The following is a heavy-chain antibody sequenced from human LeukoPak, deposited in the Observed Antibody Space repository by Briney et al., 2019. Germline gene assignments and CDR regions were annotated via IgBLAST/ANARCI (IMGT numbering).Heavy chain of an antibody. CDR3: GKGGDSVGDYYALCNY. CDR1: GFTLAKIC. J-gene: IGHJ4*02. V-gene: IGHV3-NL1*01. Sequence: GKSLRLSCAGSGFTLAKICMHWVRQAPGKGLEWVSTSFSEESGKYYADSVKGRFTISRDNPKNTLYLQIDSLRSEDPAVYYCGKGGDSVGDYYALCNYWGQGTQVTVSS. CDR2: SFSEESGK. D-gene: IGHD4-17*01.